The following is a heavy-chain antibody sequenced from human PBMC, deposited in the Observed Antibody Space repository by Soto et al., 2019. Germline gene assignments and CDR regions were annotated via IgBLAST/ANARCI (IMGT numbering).Heavy chain of an antibody. CDR2: ISAYNGNT. Sequence: QVHLVQSGAEVKKPGASVKVSCTASGYTFTNFGISWVRQAPGQGLEWMGWISAYNGNTNYAQKFQGRVTMPTATSTSTAYMELRSLRSDAPAVYYCARGGTQIDYWGQGTLVTVSS. CDR3: ARGGTQIDY. V-gene: IGHV1-18*01. D-gene: IGHD3-16*01. J-gene: IGHJ4*02. CDR1: GYTFTNFG.